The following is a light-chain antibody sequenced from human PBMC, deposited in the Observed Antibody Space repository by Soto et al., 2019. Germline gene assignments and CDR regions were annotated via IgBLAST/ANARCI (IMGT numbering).Light chain of an antibody. CDR3: QQYGSSTKT. J-gene: IGKJ1*01. CDR2: GAS. CDR1: QSVSSSY. V-gene: IGKV3-20*01. Sequence: EIVWTQSPGTLSLSPGERATLSCRASQSVSSSYLAWYQKKPGQDPRILIYGASSRATGIPDRFSGSGSGTDFNLTISRLETEDFAVYECQQYGSSTKTFGQGTKVDIK.